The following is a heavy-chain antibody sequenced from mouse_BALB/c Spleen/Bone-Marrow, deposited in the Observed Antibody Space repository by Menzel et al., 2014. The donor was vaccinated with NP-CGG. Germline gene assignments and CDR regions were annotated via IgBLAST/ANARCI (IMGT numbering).Heavy chain of an antibody. CDR1: GFNIKDTF. CDR3: TRGEDY. V-gene: IGHV14-3*02. CDR2: IDPANGNT. J-gene: IGHJ2*01. Sequence: DVQLQESGAGLVKPGASVKLSCTGSGFNIKDTFMHWVKQRPEQGLEWIGRIDPANGNTKYDPKFQGKATITADTSSNTAYLQLTSLTSEDTAVYYCTRGEDYWGQGTTLAVSS.